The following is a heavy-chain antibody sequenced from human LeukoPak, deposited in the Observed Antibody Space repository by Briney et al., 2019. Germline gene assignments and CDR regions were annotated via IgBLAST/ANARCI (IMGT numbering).Heavy chain of an antibody. CDR3: AKDDYGDDAGYYFAY. D-gene: IGHD4-17*01. V-gene: IGHV3-23*01. J-gene: IGHJ4*02. CDR1: GFTFSSYA. Sequence: GGSLRLSCAASGFTFSSYAMSWVRQAPGKGLERVSAISGSGGSTYYADSVKGRFTISRDNSKNTLYLQMNSLRAEDTAVYYCAKDDYGDDAGYYFAYWGQGTLVTVSS. CDR2: ISGSGGST.